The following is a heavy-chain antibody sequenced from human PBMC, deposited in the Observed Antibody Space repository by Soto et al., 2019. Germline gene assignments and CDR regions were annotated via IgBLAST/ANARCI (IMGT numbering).Heavy chain of an antibody. CDR3: ARLRWETENNWFDP. J-gene: IGHJ5*02. CDR1: GDSINSVDHY. D-gene: IGHD1-26*01. V-gene: IGHV4-30-4*01. CDR2: IYHSGST. Sequence: QVQLQESGPVLVRPSQTLSLTCTVSGDSINSVDHYWSWIRQPPGKGLEWMGYIYHSGSTHYTPTLNSRLTISFDTSTNRSSLTLTSVTAADTAVYFCARLRWETENNWFDPWGQGALVTVSS.